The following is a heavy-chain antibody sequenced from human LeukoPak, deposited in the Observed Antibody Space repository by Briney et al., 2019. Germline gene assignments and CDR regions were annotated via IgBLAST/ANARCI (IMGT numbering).Heavy chain of an antibody. J-gene: IGHJ3*01. CDR1: GGSISSSN. D-gene: IGHD4-23*01. CDR3: AKRRLEDSGTYGGGFDF. CDR2: MSRDVNHK. V-gene: IGHV3-30*18. Sequence: LSLTCAVSGGSISSSNWWSWVRQAPGKGPEWVAVMSRDVNHKYYADFVKGRFTISRDNSKNTLHLQMNTLTTEDTAVYYCAKRRLEDSGTYGGGFDFWGQGTMVTVSS.